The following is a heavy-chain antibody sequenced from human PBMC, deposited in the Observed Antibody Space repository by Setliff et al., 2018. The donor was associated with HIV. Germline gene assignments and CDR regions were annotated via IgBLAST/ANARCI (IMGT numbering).Heavy chain of an antibody. Sequence: FTFDDFGMSWVRQGPGKGLEWVSSINWNGGSTGYADSVKGRFTISRDNAKNSLYLQMNSLRAEDTALYYCARDIPFGDLLMLQAYMDVWGKGTTVTVSS. CDR1: FTFDDFG. CDR2: INWNGGST. V-gene: IGHV3-20*03. CDR3: ARDIPFGDLLMLQAYMDV. D-gene: IGHD3-10*01. J-gene: IGHJ6*04.